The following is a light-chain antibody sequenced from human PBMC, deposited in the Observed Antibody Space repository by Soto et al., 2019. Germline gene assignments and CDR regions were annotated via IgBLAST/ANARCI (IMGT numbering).Light chain of an antibody. V-gene: IGLV3-1*01. J-gene: IGLJ2*01. CDR3: QAWDGGTVV. CDR2: QDT. Sequence: SSELTQPPSMSVSPGQTATIACSGDKLGDKYVCWYQQKSGESPILVIYQDTKRPSGIPERFSGSNSGSTATLTISGTQSIDEAEYYCQAWDGGTVVFGGGTKLTVL. CDR1: KLGDKY.